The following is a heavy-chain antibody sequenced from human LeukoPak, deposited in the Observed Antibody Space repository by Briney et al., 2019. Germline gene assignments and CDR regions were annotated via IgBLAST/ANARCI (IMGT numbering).Heavy chain of an antibody. D-gene: IGHD6-13*01. V-gene: IGHV1-8*01. CDR1: GYTFTSYD. CDR2: MNPNSGNT. J-gene: IGHJ4*02. Sequence: ASVKVSCKASGYTFTSYDINWVRQATGQGLEWMGWMNPNSGNTGYAQKFQGRVTMTRNTSISTAYMELSSLRSEDTAVYYCARHPVFSYSRLDYWGQGTLVTVSS. CDR3: ARHPVFSYSRLDY.